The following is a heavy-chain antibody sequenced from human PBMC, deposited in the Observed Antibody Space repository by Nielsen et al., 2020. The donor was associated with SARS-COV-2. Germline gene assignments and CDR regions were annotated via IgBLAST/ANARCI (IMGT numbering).Heavy chain of an antibody. CDR2: ISGSGGST. J-gene: IGHJ4*02. CDR3: AKDALPSSGWYDY. V-gene: IGHV3-23*01. Sequence: GESLKISCAASGFTFSSYAMSWVRQAPGKGLEWVSAISGSGGSTYYADSVKGRFTISRDNSKNTLYLQMNSLRAEDTAVYYCAKDALPSSGWYDYWGQGTLVTVSS. D-gene: IGHD6-19*01. CDR1: GFTFSSYA.